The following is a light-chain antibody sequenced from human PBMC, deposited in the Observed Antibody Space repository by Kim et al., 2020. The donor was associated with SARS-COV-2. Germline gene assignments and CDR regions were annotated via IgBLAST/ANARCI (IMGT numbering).Light chain of an antibody. Sequence: PGKTARITCGGDNIRSNRVHWYQKQSGQAPVLVMYFDSDRPAEIPERFSASKSGNTATLTINKVEAGDEADYYCQVWDTSSDYQYVFGTGTKVTVL. CDR3: QVWDTSSDYQYV. J-gene: IGLJ1*01. V-gene: IGLV3-21*04. CDR1: NIRSNR. CDR2: FDS.